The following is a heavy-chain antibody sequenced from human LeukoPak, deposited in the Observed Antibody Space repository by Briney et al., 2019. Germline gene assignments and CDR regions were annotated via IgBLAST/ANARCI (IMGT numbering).Heavy chain of an antibody. CDR3: AGMGIAVAGTAA. CDR1: GGSISSSSYY. D-gene: IGHD6-19*01. V-gene: IGHV4-39*01. Sequence: SETLSLTCTVSGGSISSSSYYWGWIRQPPGKGLEWIGSIYYSGSTYCIPSLKSRVTISVDTSQNQFSLKLSSVTAADTAVYYCAGMGIAVAGTAAWGQGTLVTVSS. J-gene: IGHJ5*02. CDR2: IYYSGST.